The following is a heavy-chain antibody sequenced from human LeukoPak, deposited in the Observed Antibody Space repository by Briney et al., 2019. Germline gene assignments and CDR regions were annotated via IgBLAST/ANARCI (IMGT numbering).Heavy chain of an antibody. CDR3: ARGTVTTNGAFYYYYYYMDV. D-gene: IGHD4-17*01. CDR2: ISYDGSKK. Sequence: GGSLRLSCAASGFTFSGYAMHWVRQAPGKGLDWVAVISYDGSKKDYADSVKGRFTISRDNSKNTLFLQMTSLRSEDTAVYYCARGTVTTNGAFYYYYYYMDVWGQGTMVIVSS. J-gene: IGHJ6*03. CDR1: GFTFSGYA. V-gene: IGHV3-30*04.